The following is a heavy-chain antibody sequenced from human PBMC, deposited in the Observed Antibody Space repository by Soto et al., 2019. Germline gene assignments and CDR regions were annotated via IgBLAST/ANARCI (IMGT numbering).Heavy chain of an antibody. Sequence: QVQLVQSGAEVKKPGASVKVSCKASGYTFTTYEISWVRQAPGQGLEWMGWISAYNGNTNYAQRLQGRVTITTDTATSTTYMELRSLKSDDTAVYYCARVGSSSSPIDFWGQGTLVTVSS. CDR3: ARVGSSSSPIDF. CDR1: GYTFTTYE. CDR2: ISAYNGNT. J-gene: IGHJ4*02. D-gene: IGHD6-6*01. V-gene: IGHV1-18*01.